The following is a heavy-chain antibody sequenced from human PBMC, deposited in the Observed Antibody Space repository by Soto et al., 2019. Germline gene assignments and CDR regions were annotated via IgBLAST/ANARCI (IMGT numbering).Heavy chain of an antibody. J-gene: IGHJ4*02. V-gene: IGHV3-30*04. Sequence: GGSLRLSCAASGFTFSSYAMHWVRQAPGKGLEWVAVISDDRSNKYYADSVKGRFTISRDNSKNTLYLQMNGLRAEDTAVYYCARDPDSSGWYRFDYWGRGTLVTVSS. CDR2: ISDDRSNK. D-gene: IGHD6-19*01. CDR3: ARDPDSSGWYRFDY. CDR1: GFTFSSYA.